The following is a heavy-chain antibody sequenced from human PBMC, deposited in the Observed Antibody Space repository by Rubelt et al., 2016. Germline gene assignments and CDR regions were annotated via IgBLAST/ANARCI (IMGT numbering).Heavy chain of an antibody. Sequence: PGRSLRLSCAASGFTFDGYAMHWVRQAPGKGLEWVSSISWNGDFTGYADSLQGRFTISRDNAKNSLYLQMNSLRAEDTALYYCARDRRGYCSSTSCSTGYYYYYMDVWGKGTTVTVSS. CDR1: GFTFDGYA. J-gene: IGHJ6*03. CDR2: ISWNGDFT. V-gene: IGHV3-9*01. CDR3: ARDRRGYCSSTSCSTGYYYYYMDV. D-gene: IGHD2-2*01.